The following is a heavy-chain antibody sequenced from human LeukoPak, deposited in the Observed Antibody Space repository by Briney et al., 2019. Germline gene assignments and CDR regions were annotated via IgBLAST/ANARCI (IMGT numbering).Heavy chain of an antibody. CDR2: IYYSGST. V-gene: IGHV4-39*01. J-gene: IGHJ4*02. D-gene: IGHD6-19*01. CDR1: AGSISSSSYY. CDR3: ARQKGYSSGWYFDY. Sequence: SETLSLTCTVSAGSISSSSYYWGWIRQPPGKGLEWIGSIYYSGSTYYNPSLKSRVTISVDTSKNQFSLKLSSVTAADTAVYYCARQKGYSSGWYFDYWGPGTLVTVSS.